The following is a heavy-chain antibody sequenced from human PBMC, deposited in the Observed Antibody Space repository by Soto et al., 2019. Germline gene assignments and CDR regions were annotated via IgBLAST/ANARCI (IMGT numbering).Heavy chain of an antibody. CDR3: ARFGAAAAHDDN. CDR2: VHFSAST. V-gene: IGHV4-59*01. Sequence: QVRLQESGPGLVKPSQTLSLTCDVSGVSISENHWSWIRQAPGKRLEWVGYVHFSASTTYHPSLAPRLNISFDMSKSQAYLQLTSVTAADTAVYYCARFGAAAAHDDNWGRGVLVTVSS. CDR1: GVSISENH. D-gene: IGHD6-13*01. J-gene: IGHJ4*01.